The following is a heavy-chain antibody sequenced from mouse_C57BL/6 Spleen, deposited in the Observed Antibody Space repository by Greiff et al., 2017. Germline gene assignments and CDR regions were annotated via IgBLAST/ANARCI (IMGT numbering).Heavy chain of an antibody. CDR2: IYPRSGNT. D-gene: IGHD3-2*02. CDR3: ARDSSGYLYYFDY. Sequence: VQLQQSGAELARPGASVKLSCKASGYTFTSYGISWVKQRTGQGLEWIGEIYPRSGNTYYNEKFKGKATLTADKSSSTAYMELRSLTSEDSAGYFFARDSSGYLYYFDYWGQGTTLTVSS. V-gene: IGHV1-81*01. CDR1: GYTFTSYG. J-gene: IGHJ2*01.